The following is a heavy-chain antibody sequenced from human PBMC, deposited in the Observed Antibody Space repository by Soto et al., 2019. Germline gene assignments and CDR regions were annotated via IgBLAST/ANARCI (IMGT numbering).Heavy chain of an antibody. Sequence: GASLTLSRAASGFTFSTYAMTWVRQAPGKGLEWLSVMWFDGTNKTYADSVKGRFTISRDNAKSTLYMQVNSLRAEDTAVYYCARDRRVYYAFWSGRYRPYCYGLDFWGQGTTVTVSS. CDR1: GFTFSTYA. V-gene: IGHV3-33*01. CDR3: ARDRRVYYAFWSGRYRPYCYGLDF. CDR2: MWFDGTNK. D-gene: IGHD3-3*01. J-gene: IGHJ6*02.